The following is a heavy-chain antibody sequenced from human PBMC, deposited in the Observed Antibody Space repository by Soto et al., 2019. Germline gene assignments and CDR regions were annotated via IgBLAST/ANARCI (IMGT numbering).Heavy chain of an antibody. CDR3: ARALSEMDYYYGMDV. CDR1: GFTFSSYG. D-gene: IGHD1-26*01. J-gene: IGHJ6*02. V-gene: IGHV3-30*03. Sequence: QVQLVESGGGVVQPGRSLRLSCAASGFTFSSYGMHWVRQAPGKGLEWVAVISYDGSNKYYADSVKGRFTISRDNSKNTLYLQRNSLRAEDTAVYYCARALSEMDYYYGMDVWGQGTTVTVSS. CDR2: ISYDGSNK.